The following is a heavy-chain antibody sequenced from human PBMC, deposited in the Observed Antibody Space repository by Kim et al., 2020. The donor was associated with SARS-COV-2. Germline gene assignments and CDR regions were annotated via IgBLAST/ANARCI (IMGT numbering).Heavy chain of an antibody. J-gene: IGHJ4*02. CDR3: ARESYSTNLNFFDY. CDR1: GGSISGYY. D-gene: IGHD2-2*01. Sequence: SETLSLTCTVSGGSISGYYWSWIRQPPGKGLEWIGYIHYSGSTKYRPSLKSRVTISVDRSKTQVSLSLSSVTAADTAVYYCARESYSTNLNFFDYWGQGTLVTVSS. CDR2: IHYSGST. V-gene: IGHV4-59*13.